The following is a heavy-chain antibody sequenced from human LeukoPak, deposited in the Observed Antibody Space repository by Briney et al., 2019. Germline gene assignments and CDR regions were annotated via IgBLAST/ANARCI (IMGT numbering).Heavy chain of an antibody. Sequence: APVKVSCKASGYTFTSYYMHWVRQAPGQGLEWMGIINPSGGSTSYAQKFQGRVTMTRDTSTSTVYMELSSLRSEDTAVYYCARDTRSFYSSGRYFDYWGQGTLVTVSS. CDR1: GYTFTSYY. CDR2: INPSGGST. CDR3: ARDTRSFYSSGRYFDY. D-gene: IGHD6-19*01. J-gene: IGHJ4*02. V-gene: IGHV1-46*01.